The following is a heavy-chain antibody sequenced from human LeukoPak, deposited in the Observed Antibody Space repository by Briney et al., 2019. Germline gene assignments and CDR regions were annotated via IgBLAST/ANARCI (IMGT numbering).Heavy chain of an antibody. J-gene: IGHJ4*02. D-gene: IGHD3-9*01. CDR1: GFTFSSYA. CDR3: AKDRGYDILTGYYIDY. V-gene: IGHV3-23*01. Sequence: PGGSLRLSCAASGFTFSSYAMSWVRQAPGKGLEWVSAISGSGGSTYYADSVKGRFTISRDNSKNTLYLQMNSLRAEDTAVYYCAKDRGYDILTGYYIDYWGQGTLVTVSS. CDR2: ISGSGGST.